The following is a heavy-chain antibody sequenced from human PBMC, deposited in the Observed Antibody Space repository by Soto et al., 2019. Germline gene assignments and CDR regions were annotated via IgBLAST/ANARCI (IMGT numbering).Heavy chain of an antibody. CDR3: ARDQWAVVPGAIRDYYAMDV. D-gene: IGHD2-2*02. CDR2: INPNSGGA. CDR1: GHTFTGYY. Sequence: QVQLVQSGAEVKKPGASVKVSCKASGHTFTGYYMHWVRQAPGQGLEWMGWINPNSGGANFAQKFQGRVTMTRDTSISTAYMELSRLRSDDTAIYYCARDQWAVVPGAIRDYYAMDVWGQGTTVIVSS. V-gene: IGHV1-2*02. J-gene: IGHJ6*02.